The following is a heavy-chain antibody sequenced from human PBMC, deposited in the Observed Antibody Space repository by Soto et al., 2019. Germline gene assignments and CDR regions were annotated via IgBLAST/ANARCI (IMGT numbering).Heavy chain of an antibody. Sequence: QVQLVQSGAEVKKPGASVKVSCKASGYTFTSYGISWVRQAPGQGLEWMGWISAHNGNTNYAQKLQGRVTMTTDTATSTAYMELRSLRSDDTAVYYCARDRGYCISTSCYASNWFDPWGQGTLVTVSS. CDR1: GYTFTSYG. V-gene: IGHV1-18*01. CDR3: ARDRGYCISTSCYASNWFDP. CDR2: ISAHNGNT. D-gene: IGHD2-2*01. J-gene: IGHJ5*02.